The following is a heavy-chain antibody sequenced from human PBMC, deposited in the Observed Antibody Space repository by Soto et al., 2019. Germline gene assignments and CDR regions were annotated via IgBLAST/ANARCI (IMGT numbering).Heavy chain of an antibody. V-gene: IGHV4-61*01. CDR1: GGSVSNKTYY. D-gene: IGHD4-17*01. CDR3: ARTTAVPNTLRSRYFFDY. CDR2: VYYSGTT. Sequence: SETLSLTCSVSGGSVSNKTYYWSWIRQPPGKRLEWIGYVYYSGTTNYNPSLKSRATISVDLSKNQFSLRLSSVTTADTALYYCARTTAVPNTLRSRYFFDYWGQGTLVTVSS. J-gene: IGHJ4*02.